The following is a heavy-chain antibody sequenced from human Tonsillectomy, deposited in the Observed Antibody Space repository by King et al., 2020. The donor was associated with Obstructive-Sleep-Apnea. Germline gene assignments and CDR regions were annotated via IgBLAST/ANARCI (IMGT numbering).Heavy chain of an antibody. CDR1: GYRFPSYW. CDR2: IYPGDSET. D-gene: IGHD6-13*01. Sequence: LVQSVASVKTPGESLTISCQGSGYRFPSYWIGWVRQMPGKGLEWMGIIYPGDSETRYSPSFQGQVTISADKSISTAYLQWSSLKASDTAMYYCARLPGGSSSCFDNWGQGTLVTVSS. V-gene: IGHV5-51*01. CDR3: ARLPGGSSSCFDN. J-gene: IGHJ4*02.